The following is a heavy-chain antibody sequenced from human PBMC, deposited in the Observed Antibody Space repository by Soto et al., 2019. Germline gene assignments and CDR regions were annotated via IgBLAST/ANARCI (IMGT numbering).Heavy chain of an antibody. D-gene: IGHD3-16*01. CDR1: GFTVSGNY. CDR3: ASRDFADYGWFDP. J-gene: IGHJ5*02. V-gene: IGHV3-53*05. Sequence: GVSLRLSWAASGFTVSGNYMIWVRQAPGKGLEWVSVSYSGGTTYYAASVKGRFTFSRDDSKSTVYLQMTNLRPDDTATYFCASRDFADYGWFDPWGTGTLVTDSS. CDR2: SYSGGTT.